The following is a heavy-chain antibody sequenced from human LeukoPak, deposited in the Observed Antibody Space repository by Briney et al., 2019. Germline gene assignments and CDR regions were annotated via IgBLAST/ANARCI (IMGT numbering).Heavy chain of an antibody. D-gene: IGHD4-17*01. J-gene: IGHJ4*02. CDR2: INGAGSSI. CDR1: GFTFSSYW. V-gene: IGHV3-74*01. CDR3: ARGGDYKNDY. Sequence: GGSLRLSCAASGFTFSSYWMHWVRQTPGKGLVWVSRINGAGSSISYADSVKGRVTISRDNAKNTLYLQMNKLRAEDTAVYYCARGGDYKNDYWGQGTLVTVSP.